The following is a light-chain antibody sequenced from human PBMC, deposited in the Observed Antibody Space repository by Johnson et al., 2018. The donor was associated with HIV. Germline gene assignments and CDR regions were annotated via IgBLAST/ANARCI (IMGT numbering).Light chain of an antibody. V-gene: IGLV1-51*02. CDR2: ENN. J-gene: IGLJ1*01. CDR1: SSNIGNNY. CDR3: GRWDDSLSTYV. Sequence: QSVLTQPPSVSAAPGQKVTISCSASSSNIGNNYVSWYQQLPGTAPKLLIYENNKRPSGIPDRFSGSKSGTSATLGITGLQTGDEADYYCGRWDDSLSTYVFGTGTKVTVL.